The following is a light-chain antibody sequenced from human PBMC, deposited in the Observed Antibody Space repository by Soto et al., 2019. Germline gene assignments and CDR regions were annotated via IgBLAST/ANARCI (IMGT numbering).Light chain of an antibody. V-gene: IGKV1-12*01. CDR3: QYASSFPVP. Sequence: DIQMTQSPSTVSASVGDRVTITCRASQGISSWLAWYQQKPGKAPKLLIYAASSLQSGVPSRFSGSGSGTDFPLTSNLQQHEDAATYCCQYASSFPVPFGRGTKVEIK. J-gene: IGKJ4*02. CDR1: QGISSW. CDR2: AAS.